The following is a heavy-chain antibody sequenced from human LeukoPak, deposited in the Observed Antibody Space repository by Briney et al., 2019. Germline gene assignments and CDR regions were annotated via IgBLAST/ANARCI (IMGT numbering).Heavy chain of an antibody. CDR3: ARDSAYYYDSSGYYSDAFDI. CDR1: GFTFSNYS. V-gene: IGHV3-21*01. J-gene: IGHJ3*02. CDR2: INAENYI. D-gene: IGHD3-22*01. Sequence: GGSLRLSCAASGFTFSNYSMNWVRQAPGKGLEWVSSINAENYIYYADSVKGRFTISRDNAKNSLYLQMNSLRAEDTAAYYCARDSAYYYDSSGYYSDAFDIWGQGTMVTVSS.